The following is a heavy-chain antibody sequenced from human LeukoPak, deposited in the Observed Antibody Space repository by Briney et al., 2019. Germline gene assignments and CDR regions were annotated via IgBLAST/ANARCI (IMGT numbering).Heavy chain of an antibody. V-gene: IGHV1-8*02. CDR2: MNPNSGNT. CDR1: GYTFTSYD. Sequence: ASVKVSCKASGYTFTSYDINWVRQATGQGLEWMGWMNPNSGNTGYAQKFQGRVTMTRDTSTSTVYMELSSLRSEDTAVYYCATTTYSSSWYNADYWGQGTLVTVSS. J-gene: IGHJ4*02. CDR3: ATTTYSSSWYNADY. D-gene: IGHD6-13*01.